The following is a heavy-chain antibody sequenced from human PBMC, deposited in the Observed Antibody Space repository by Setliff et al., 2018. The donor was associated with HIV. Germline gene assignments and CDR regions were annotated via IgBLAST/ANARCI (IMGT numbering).Heavy chain of an antibody. CDR1: GYTFTSYY. CDR3: ARDPAPSSSASYFEH. D-gene: IGHD6-6*01. CDR2: INPSSGST. V-gene: IGHV1-46*01. J-gene: IGHJ1*01. Sequence: ASVKVSCKASGYTFTSYYMHWVRQTPGQGLEWMGIINPSSGSTTYAQKFQGRVTMTRDTSTSTVYMELSSLRSEDTAVYYCARDPAPSSSASYFEHWGQGTPVTVSS.